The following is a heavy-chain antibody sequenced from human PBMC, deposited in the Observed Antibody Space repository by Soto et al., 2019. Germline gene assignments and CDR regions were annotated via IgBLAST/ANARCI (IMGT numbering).Heavy chain of an antibody. CDR1: GASVSSSSW. CDR3: ATLPPRIALRILPIPT. V-gene: IGHV4-4*02. J-gene: IGHJ5*02. D-gene: IGHD5-18*01. CDR2: IYHSGSA. Sequence: QVQLRQSGTGRVKPSGHLSLTCAVSGASVSSSSWWSWVRQSRGKGLEWIEEIYHSGSANYNPSLRGRATLSVDKSNNQFSLKIRYMTAADTAVYYCATLPPRIALRILPIPTWGQGTLVSVSS.